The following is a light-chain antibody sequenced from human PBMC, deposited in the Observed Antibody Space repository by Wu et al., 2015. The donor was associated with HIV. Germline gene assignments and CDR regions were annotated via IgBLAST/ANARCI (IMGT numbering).Light chain of an antibody. V-gene: IGKV1-NL1*01. Sequence: DIQMTQSPSSLSASVGDRVTITCRASQAISNSLAWYQQKPGKAPKLLLYGASKLESGVPSRFSGSGSGTDYTLTINSLQPEDFATYYCKQYYGTLEYSFGQGTKLDI. CDR2: GAS. CDR3: KQYYGTLEYS. CDR1: QAISNS. J-gene: IGKJ2*03.